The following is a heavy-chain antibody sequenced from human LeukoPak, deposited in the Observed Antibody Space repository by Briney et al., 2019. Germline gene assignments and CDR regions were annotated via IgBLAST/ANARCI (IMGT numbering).Heavy chain of an antibody. CDR3: AKDDYDDYFTPDY. D-gene: IGHD4-17*01. V-gene: IGHV3-30*18. Sequence: GGSLRLSCAASGFTFSSYGMHWVRQAPGKGLEWVAVISYDGSNKYYADSVKGRFTISRDNSKNTLYLQMNSLRAEDTAVYYCAKDDYDDYFTPDYWGQGTLVTVSS. CDR2: ISYDGSNK. J-gene: IGHJ4*02. CDR1: GFTFSSYG.